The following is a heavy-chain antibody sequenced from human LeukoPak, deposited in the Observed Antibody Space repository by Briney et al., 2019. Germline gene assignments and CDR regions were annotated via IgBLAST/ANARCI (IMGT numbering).Heavy chain of an antibody. D-gene: IGHD6-13*01. CDR3: ARNLGYSSLDS. Sequence: SETLSLTCAVSYYSISSGYYWGWIRQPPGKGLEWIGSINHSGSTYYNRSLKSRATISVDTSKNQFSLKVRSVTAADTAVYYCARNLGYSSLDSWGQGTLVTVSS. V-gene: IGHV4-38-2*01. J-gene: IGHJ4*02. CDR2: INHSGST. CDR1: YYSISSGYY.